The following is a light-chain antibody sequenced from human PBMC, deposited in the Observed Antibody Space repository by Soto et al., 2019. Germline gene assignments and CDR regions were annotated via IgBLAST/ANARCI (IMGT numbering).Light chain of an antibody. CDR2: DAS. CDR3: HQNYNLPPWT. CDR1: RSISSW. J-gene: IGKJ1*01. V-gene: IGKV1-5*01. Sequence: DSQMTHSPSTLSASLGDGVTVTCRASRSISSWLAWYQQKPGKAPKLLIYDASSLEGGVPSRFSGSGSGTDFTLTINSLQPEDFATYYCHQNYNLPPWTFGQGTKVDI.